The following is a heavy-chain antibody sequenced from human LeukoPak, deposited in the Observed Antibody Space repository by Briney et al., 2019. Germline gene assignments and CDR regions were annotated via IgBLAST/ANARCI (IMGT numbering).Heavy chain of an antibody. Sequence: SETLSLTCGVSGYSISRGYYWAWIRQPPGKGLEWIGTIYHTGSTYYTPSLGSRVTISVDTSKNEFSLNLNSVTAADTAVYYCARAGWIITSGIAYWGQGALVTVSS. CDR2: IYHTGST. CDR1: GYSISRGYY. J-gene: IGHJ4*02. V-gene: IGHV4-38-2*01. D-gene: IGHD3-10*01. CDR3: ARAGWIITSGIAY.